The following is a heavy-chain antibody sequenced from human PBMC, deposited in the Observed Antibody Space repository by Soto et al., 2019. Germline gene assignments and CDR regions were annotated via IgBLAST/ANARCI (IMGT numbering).Heavy chain of an antibody. V-gene: IGHV4-30-4*01. Sequence: QVQLQESGPGLVKPSQTLSLTCTVSGGSISSGDYYWSWIRQPPGKGLEWIGYIYYRGSTYYNPSRKCRVTISVDTSKNQFPLKLSSVTAADTAVYYCASHDYAHYGMDVGGQGTTVTFSS. CDR3: ASHDYAHYGMDV. CDR2: IYYRGST. J-gene: IGHJ6*02. CDR1: GGSISSGDYY. D-gene: IGHD3-16*01.